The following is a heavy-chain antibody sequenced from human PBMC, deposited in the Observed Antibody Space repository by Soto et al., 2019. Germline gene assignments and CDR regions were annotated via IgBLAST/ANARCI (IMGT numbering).Heavy chain of an antibody. CDR1: GYTFTIYA. D-gene: IGHD3-10*01. CDR3: ARRLWFGEFDY. V-gene: IGHV1-3*01. CDR2: INAGNGNT. Sequence: QVQLVQSGAEVKKPGASVKVSCKASGYTFTIYAMHWVRQAPGQRLEWMGWINAGNGNTKYSQKFQGRVTITRDTAASTAYMELSSLRSEDTAVYYCARRLWFGEFDYWGQGTLVTVSS. J-gene: IGHJ4*02.